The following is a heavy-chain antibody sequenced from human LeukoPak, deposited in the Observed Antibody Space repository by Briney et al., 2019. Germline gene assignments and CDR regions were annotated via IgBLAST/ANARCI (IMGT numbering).Heavy chain of an antibody. CDR3: ARGIDILTGYYKGYYFDY. CDR1: GGSLSGYY. V-gene: IGHV4-34*01. CDR2: INHGGDT. Sequence: SETLSLTCAVYGGSLSGYYWSWIRQPPGKGLEWIGIINHGGDTNYNPSLKSRVTISVDTSKNQFSLKLSSVTAADTAVYYCARGIDILTGYYKGYYFDYWGQGTLVTVSS. D-gene: IGHD3-9*01. J-gene: IGHJ4*02.